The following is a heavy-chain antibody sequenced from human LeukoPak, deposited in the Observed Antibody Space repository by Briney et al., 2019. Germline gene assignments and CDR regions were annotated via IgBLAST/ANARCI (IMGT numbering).Heavy chain of an antibody. CDR2: ISWNSGSI. J-gene: IGHJ6*02. Sequence: GRSLRLSCAASGFTFDDYAMHWVRQAPGKGLEWVLGISWNSGSIGYADSVKGRFTISRDNAKNSLYLQMNSLRAEDTALYYCAARNSYGSGSYYYGMDVWGQGTTVTVSS. V-gene: IGHV3-9*01. CDR3: AARNSYGSGSYYYGMDV. CDR1: GFTFDDYA. D-gene: IGHD3-10*01.